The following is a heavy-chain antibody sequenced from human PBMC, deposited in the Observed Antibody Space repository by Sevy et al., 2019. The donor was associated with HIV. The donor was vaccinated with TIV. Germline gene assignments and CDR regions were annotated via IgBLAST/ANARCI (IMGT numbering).Heavy chain of an antibody. V-gene: IGHV3-7*01. D-gene: IGHD5-18*01. CDR3: VREGLGGFSYSLDC. CDR1: GFTFSSYW. Sequence: GGSLRLSCAASGFTFSSYWMSWVRQAPGKGLEWVATMKEDGSEKSYVDSVKGRFTISRDNAKNSLYLQMNSLRVDDTALYYCVREGLGGFSYSLDCCGQGTLVTVSS. J-gene: IGHJ4*02. CDR2: MKEDGSEK.